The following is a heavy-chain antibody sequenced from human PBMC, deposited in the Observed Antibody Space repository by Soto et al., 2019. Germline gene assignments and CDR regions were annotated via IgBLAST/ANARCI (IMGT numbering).Heavy chain of an antibody. V-gene: IGHV3-48*01. CDR2: ISSSSSVI. CDR1: GFILSDCA. CDR3: AREVPAATALGYYYGMDV. D-gene: IGHD2-2*01. J-gene: IGHJ6*02. Sequence: PGGSLRLSCATSGFILSDCAMNWVRQAPGKGLEWVSYISSSSSVIDYADSVKGRFTVSRDNARNSLYLQMNSLRADDTAVYYCAREVPAATALGYYYGMDVWGQGTTVTVSS.